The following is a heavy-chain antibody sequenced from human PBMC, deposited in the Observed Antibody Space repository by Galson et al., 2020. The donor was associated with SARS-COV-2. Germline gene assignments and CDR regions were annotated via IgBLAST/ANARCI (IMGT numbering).Heavy chain of an antibody. J-gene: IGHJ4*02. V-gene: IGHV4-59*01. D-gene: IGHD3-3*01. CDR2: IYYSGDT. CDR1: GASINNYY. CDR3: ARGAIFGVVES. Sequence: SETLSLTCTVSGASINNYYWTWIRQPPGKGLEWIGYIYYSGDTNYNPSLKSRATISIDTSRTQFSLKLTSVTAADTAVYYCARGAIFGVVESWGQGTLVTVSS.